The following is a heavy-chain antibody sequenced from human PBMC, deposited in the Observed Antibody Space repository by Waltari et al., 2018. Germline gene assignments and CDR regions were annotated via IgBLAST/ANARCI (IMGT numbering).Heavy chain of an antibody. CDR2: VDPEYGET. V-gene: IGHV1-69-2*01. CDR1: GYTFTDYN. J-gene: IGHJ3*02. Sequence: EVQLVQSGAEVKKPGATVKISCKASGYTFTDYNRHRVQQDPGKGLEWMGRVDPEYGETIYAEKFQGIVTITADTSPDTAYMELSSLRSEDTALYYCATDQVDAFDIWGQGTMVTVSS. CDR3: ATDQVDAFDI.